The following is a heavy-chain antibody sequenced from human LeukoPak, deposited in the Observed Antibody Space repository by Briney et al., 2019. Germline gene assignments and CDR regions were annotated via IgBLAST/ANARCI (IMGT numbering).Heavy chain of an antibody. J-gene: IGHJ6*02. D-gene: IGHD1-7*01. V-gene: IGHV4-59*08. CDR1: GGSISSYY. CDR2: IYYSGST. CDR3: ARHRVGAWNYSYYYYGMDV. Sequence: TSETLSLTCTVSGGSISSYYWSWIRQPPGKGLEWIGYIYYSGSTNYNPSLKSRVTISVDTSKNQFSLKLSSVTAADTAVYYCARHRVGAWNYSYYYYGMDVWGQGTTVTVSS.